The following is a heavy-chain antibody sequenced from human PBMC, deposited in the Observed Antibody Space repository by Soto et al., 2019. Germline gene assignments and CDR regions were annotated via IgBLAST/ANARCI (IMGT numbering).Heavy chain of an antibody. D-gene: IGHD3-9*01. Sequence: EVELLESGGGLVQPGGSLRLSCAASGFTFSSYAMSWVRRAPGKGLEWVSGISGSGRITKYADSVKGRLIISRDNFKNTLFLQMNSLRAEDTAVYYCAKDVHYDIVTGIEYFHHWAQGTLVTVSS. V-gene: IGHV3-23*01. CDR1: GFTFSSYA. J-gene: IGHJ1*01. CDR3: AKDVHYDIVTGIEYFHH. CDR2: ISGSGRIT.